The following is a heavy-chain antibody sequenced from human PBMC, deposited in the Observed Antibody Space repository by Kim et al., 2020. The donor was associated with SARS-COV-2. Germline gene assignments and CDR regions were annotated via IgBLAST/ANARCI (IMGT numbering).Heavy chain of an antibody. CDR2: INPNSGDT. CDR3: AAGDRGGDFDY. V-gene: IGHV1-2*02. CDR1: RDILSGYY. D-gene: IGHD3-16*01. Sequence: ASVKVSCKASRDILSGYYMHWLRQAPGQGLEWMGWINPNSGDTKYAQKLQGRVTVTGDTSTTTVLMEVRGLRSEDTAVYYCAAGDRGGDFDYWDQGTLVT. J-gene: IGHJ4*02.